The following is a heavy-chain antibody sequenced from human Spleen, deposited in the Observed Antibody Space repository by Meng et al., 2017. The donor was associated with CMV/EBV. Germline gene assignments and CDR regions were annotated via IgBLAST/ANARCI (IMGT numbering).Heavy chain of an antibody. D-gene: IGHD1-26*01. CDR2: INNDGSST. CDR1: GFTCISYW. J-gene: IGHJ4*02. Sequence: SCAASGFTCISYWMHWVRQAAGKGLVWVSRINNDGSSTTYGDSVRGRFTISRDNAKNTLYLQMNSLRAEDTAVYYCARAFDSGSQIDYWGQGTLVTVSS. V-gene: IGHV3-74*01. CDR3: ARAFDSGSQIDY.